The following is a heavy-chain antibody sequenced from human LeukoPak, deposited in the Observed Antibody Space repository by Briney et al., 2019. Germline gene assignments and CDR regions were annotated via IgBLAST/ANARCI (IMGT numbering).Heavy chain of an antibody. D-gene: IGHD6-19*01. J-gene: IGHJ4*02. V-gene: IGHV3-23*01. CDR2: ISGSGGST. Sequence: PGGSLRLSCAASGFTFNSYAMSWVRQAPGKGLEWVSAISGSGGSTYYADSVKGRFTISRDNSKNTLYLQMNSLRAEDTAVYYCAKDPDIAVAGILDYWGQGTLVTVSS. CDR1: GFTFNSYA. CDR3: AKDPDIAVAGILDY.